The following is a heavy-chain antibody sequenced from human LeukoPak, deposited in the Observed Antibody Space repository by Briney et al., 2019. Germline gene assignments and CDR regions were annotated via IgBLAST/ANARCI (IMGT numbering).Heavy chain of an antibody. CDR2: IIPNFRTS. Sequence: SVKVSCKASGGTFSGYSIAWVRQAPGQGLEWMGGIIPNFRTSNYAQKFQGRVTFSTDESAGTGYLELSGLRSEDTAVYYCARPKDSNWETLHHWGQGTLATVSS. CDR3: ARPKDSNWETLHH. CDR1: GGTFSGYS. D-gene: IGHD4-11*01. J-gene: IGHJ1*01. V-gene: IGHV1-69*05.